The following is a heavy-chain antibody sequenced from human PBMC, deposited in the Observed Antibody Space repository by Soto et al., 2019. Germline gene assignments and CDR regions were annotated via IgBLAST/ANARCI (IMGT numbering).Heavy chain of an antibody. CDR3: ASDLRVGAAAGPYYFDD. CDR1: GDSVSSNSAA. CDR2: TYYRSKWYN. J-gene: IGHJ4*02. Sequence: PSQTLSLTCAISGDSVSSNSAAWNWIRQSPSRGLEWLGRTYYRSKWYNDYAVSVKSRITINPDTSKNQFSLQLNSVTPEDTAVYYCASDLRVGAAAGPYYFDDWGQGTLVTVSS. D-gene: IGHD6-13*01. V-gene: IGHV6-1*01.